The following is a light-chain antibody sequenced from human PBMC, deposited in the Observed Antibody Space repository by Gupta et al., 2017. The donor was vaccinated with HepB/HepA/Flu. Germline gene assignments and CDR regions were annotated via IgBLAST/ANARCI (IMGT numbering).Light chain of an antibody. V-gene: IGKV1-39*01. J-gene: IGKJ1*01. Sequence: DIQMTQSPFSLSASVGDRVTITCRASQAISSYLNWYQQKPGKAPKLLIYAASRVQSGVPSRFSGSGSGTEFTLTICSRQPEDFATYYCQQKYSSTWTFGQGTKVEIK. CDR2: AAS. CDR1: QAISSY. CDR3: QQKYSSTWT.